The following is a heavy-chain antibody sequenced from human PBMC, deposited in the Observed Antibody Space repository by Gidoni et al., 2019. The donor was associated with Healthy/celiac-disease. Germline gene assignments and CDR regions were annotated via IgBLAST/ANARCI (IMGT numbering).Heavy chain of an antibody. CDR2: IYHSGST. CDR1: GGSISSSNW. D-gene: IGHD6-19*01. J-gene: IGHJ6*02. Sequence: QVQLQESGPGLVKPSGTLSLTCAVSGGSISSSNWWSWGRQPPGKGLEWIGEIYHSGSTNYNPSLKSRVTISVDKSKNQFSLKLSSVTAADTAVYYCAATPPRHTSSGWYLFTKRASYYYYGMDVWGQGTTVTVSS. V-gene: IGHV4-4*02. CDR3: AATPPRHTSSGWYLFTKRASYYYYGMDV.